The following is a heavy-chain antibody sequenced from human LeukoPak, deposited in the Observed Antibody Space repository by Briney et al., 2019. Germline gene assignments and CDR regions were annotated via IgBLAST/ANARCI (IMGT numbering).Heavy chain of an antibody. J-gene: IGHJ3*02. V-gene: IGHV4-59*01. Sequence: SETLSLTCTVSGGSISRYYWNWIRQPPGKGLEWIGYIYNNESMNCNPSLKSRVTISVDTSKNHLSLKLNSVTAADTAVYYCARDIVATNGGAFDIWGQGTMVAVSS. D-gene: IGHD5-12*01. CDR1: GGSISRYY. CDR2: IYNNESM. CDR3: ARDIVATNGGAFDI.